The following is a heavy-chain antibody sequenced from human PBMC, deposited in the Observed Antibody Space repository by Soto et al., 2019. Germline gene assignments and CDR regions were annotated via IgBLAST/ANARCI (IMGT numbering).Heavy chain of an antibody. D-gene: IGHD2-15*01. J-gene: IGHJ6*02. CDR1: GYSFTSYG. V-gene: IGHV1-18*01. Sequence: QVQLVQSGAEVKKPGASVKVSCKASGYSFTSYGISWVRQAPGQGLERMGWISAYNGNTKNAQKLQGRVTMTTDTSTSTAYLELRSLRSDDTAVYYCPRGGYCSGGSCYSTDYYYGMDVWGQGTTVTVSS. CDR3: PRGGYCSGGSCYSTDYYYGMDV. CDR2: ISAYNGNT.